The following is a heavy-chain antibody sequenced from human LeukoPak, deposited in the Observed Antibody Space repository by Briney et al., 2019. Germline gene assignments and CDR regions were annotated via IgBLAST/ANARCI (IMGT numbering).Heavy chain of an antibody. CDR1: GGSISSYY. CDR3: ARGVVGANKGKVDAFDI. Sequence: KASETLSLTCTVSGGSISSYYWSWIRQPPGKGLEWIGYFFYSGGTNYNPSLKSRLTISVDTSKNQFSLKLSSVTAADTAVYYCARGVVGANKGKVDAFDIWGQGTMVTVSS. D-gene: IGHD1-26*01. V-gene: IGHV4-59*01. J-gene: IGHJ3*02. CDR2: FFYSGGT.